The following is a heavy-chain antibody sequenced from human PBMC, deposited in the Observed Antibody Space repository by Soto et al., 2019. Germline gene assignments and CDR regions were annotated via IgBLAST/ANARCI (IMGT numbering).Heavy chain of an antibody. Sequence: PSETLSLTCTVSGGSISSYYLSWIRQPAGKGLEWIGRIYTSGSTNYNPSLKSRVTMSVDTSKNQFSLKLSSVTAADTAVYYCARVESEYQLLYDYWFDPRGQGTLVTVYS. V-gene: IGHV4-4*07. CDR1: GGSISSYY. CDR2: IYTSGST. D-gene: IGHD2-2*02. J-gene: IGHJ5*02. CDR3: ARVESEYQLLYDYWFDP.